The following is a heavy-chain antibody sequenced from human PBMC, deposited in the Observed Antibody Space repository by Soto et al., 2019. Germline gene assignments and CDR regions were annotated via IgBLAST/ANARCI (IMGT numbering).Heavy chain of an antibody. Sequence: EVQLLESGGGLVQPGGSLGLSCAASGFSFSSYSMTWVRLSPGKGLEWVSAASGSGDRTYYADPVKGRFTISRDNSKNTLYLQMNNLRADDTARYYCAKDMGTGWEHYQLFDYWGQGILVNVSS. J-gene: IGHJ4*02. CDR2: ASGSGDRT. CDR1: GFSFSSYS. D-gene: IGHD2-2*01. CDR3: AKDMGTGWEHYQLFDY. V-gene: IGHV3-23*01.